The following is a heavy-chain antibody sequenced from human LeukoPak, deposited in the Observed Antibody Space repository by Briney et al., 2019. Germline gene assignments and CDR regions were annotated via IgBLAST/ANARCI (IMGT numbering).Heavy chain of an antibody. Sequence: SETLSLTCTVSRGSMSHYYWSWIRQPPGKGLEWIAYIDYSGSTNCNPSLKSRLTITLDTSKNQFSLKLTSVTPADTAVYYCARGALGYCSGGNCYGNWFDPWGQGTLVTVSS. CDR2: IDYSGST. J-gene: IGHJ5*02. D-gene: IGHD2-15*01. CDR3: ARGALGYCSGGNCYGNWFDP. CDR1: RGSMSHYY. V-gene: IGHV4-59*01.